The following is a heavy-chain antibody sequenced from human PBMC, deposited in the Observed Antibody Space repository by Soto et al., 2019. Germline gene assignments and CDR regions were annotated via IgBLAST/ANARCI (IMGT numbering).Heavy chain of an antibody. D-gene: IGHD6-6*01. J-gene: IGHJ6*02. CDR3: ARLEYSSSTGEWYYYYGMDV. CDR1: GYSFTSYW. V-gene: IGHV5-10-1*01. CDR2: IDPSDSYT. Sequence: GESLKISCKGSGYSFTSYWISWVRQMPGKGLEWMGRIDPSDSYTNYSPSFQGHVTISADKSISTAYLQWSSLKASDTAMYYCARLEYSSSTGEWYYYYGMDVWGQVTTVTVSS.